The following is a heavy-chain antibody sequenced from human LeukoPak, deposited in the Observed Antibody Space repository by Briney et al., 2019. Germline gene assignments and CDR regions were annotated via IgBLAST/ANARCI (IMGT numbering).Heavy chain of an antibody. CDR1: GGSFSGYY. Sequence: SETLSLTCAVYGGSFSGYYWSWVRQPPGKGLEWIGEINHSGSTNYNPSLKSRVTISVDTSKNQFSLKLSSVTAADTAVYYCARLRGTTVVTHDYWGQGTLVTVSS. J-gene: IGHJ4*02. V-gene: IGHV4-34*01. D-gene: IGHD4-23*01. CDR3: ARLRGTTVVTHDY. CDR2: INHSGST.